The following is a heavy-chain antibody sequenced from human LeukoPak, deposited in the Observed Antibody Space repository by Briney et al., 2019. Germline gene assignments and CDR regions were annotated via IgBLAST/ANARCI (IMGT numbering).Heavy chain of an antibody. V-gene: IGHV3-23*01. CDR1: GFTFSNYP. CDR3: SKWGVYDVLTGYYDSYF. CDR2: IVGGGGST. Sequence: GASLRCSCAASGFTFSNYPMSWVRQAPGLGLVWVSAIVGGGGSTSYADSGKGRFSITRDNSKNTLFLQMNSMRVEDTALYYCSKWGVYDVLTGYYDSYFWGQGTLVTVSS. J-gene: IGHJ4*02. D-gene: IGHD3-9*01.